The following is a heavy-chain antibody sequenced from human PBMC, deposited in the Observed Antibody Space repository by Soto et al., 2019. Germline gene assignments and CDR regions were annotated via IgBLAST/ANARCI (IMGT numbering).Heavy chain of an antibody. CDR1: SGSLSGYY. V-gene: IGHV4-34*01. CDR2: ISPSGTT. J-gene: IGHJ4*02. CDR3: ARAPKVSGSAQTRPDF. Sequence: TLSLTCSLYSGSLSGYYWSWIRQPPGKGLEWIGEISPSGTTNYSPSLKSRVSISVDTSKNQFSLNLTSLTAADTAVYYCARAPKVSGSAQTRPDFWGQGSLVTVSS. D-gene: IGHD6-6*01.